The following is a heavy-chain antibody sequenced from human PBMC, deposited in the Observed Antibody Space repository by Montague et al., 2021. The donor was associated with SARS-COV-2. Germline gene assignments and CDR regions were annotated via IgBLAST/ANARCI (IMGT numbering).Heavy chain of an antibody. Sequence: TLSLTCTVSGVSISSGDYSWNWIRQSPGKGLEWIGFIYESGTTLYNPSLKSRITISVDRSKNQFSLRLNSVTAADTAEYYCGRKIIANAFDDWGHGTTVTVSS. CDR2: IYESGTT. V-gene: IGHV4-30-2*06. CDR1: GVSISSGDYS. J-gene: IGHJ3*01. CDR3: GRKIIANAFDD. D-gene: IGHD2/OR15-2a*01.